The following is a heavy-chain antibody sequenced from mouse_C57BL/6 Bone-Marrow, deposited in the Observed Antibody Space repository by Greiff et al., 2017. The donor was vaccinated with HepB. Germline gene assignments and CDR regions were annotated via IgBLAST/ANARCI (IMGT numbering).Heavy chain of an antibody. D-gene: IGHD2-5*01. CDR1: GYTFTSYW. CDR2: IYPSDSET. V-gene: IGHV1-61*01. CDR3: AIEGYSNYLAWFAY. J-gene: IGHJ3*01. Sequence: QVQLQQPGAELVRPGSSVKLSCKASGYTFTSYWMDWVKQRPGQGLEWIGNIYPSDSETHYNQKFKDKATLTVDKSSSTAYMQLSSLTSEDSAVYSCAIEGYSNYLAWFAYWGQGTLVTVSA.